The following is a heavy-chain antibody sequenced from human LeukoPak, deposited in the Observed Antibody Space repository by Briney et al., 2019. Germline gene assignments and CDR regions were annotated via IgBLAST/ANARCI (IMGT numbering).Heavy chain of an antibody. CDR3: ARVEFDWLSGGSNWFDP. CDR1: GYTFTGYY. Sequence: ASVKVSCKASGYTFTGYYMHWVRQAPGQGLEWMGWINPNSGGTNYAQKFQGRVTMTRDTSISTAYMELSRLRSDDTAVYYCARVEFDWLSGGSNWFDPWGQGILVTVSS. V-gene: IGHV1-2*02. J-gene: IGHJ5*02. CDR2: INPNSGGT. D-gene: IGHD3-9*01.